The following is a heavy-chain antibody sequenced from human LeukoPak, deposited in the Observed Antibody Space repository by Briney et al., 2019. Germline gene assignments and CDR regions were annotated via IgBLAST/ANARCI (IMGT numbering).Heavy chain of an antibody. CDR1: GFTFSIYS. V-gene: IGHV3-21*01. CDR3: ARIVYGTLDFDY. Sequence: RRSLRPSCAASGFTFSIYSMTWVRPAPGKGLEWVASISSTSSYIYYADSVRGRFAIARDNAQDSLYLQMNRLRAEDTAVYYCARIVYGTLDFDYWGQGTLVTVSS. CDR2: ISSTSSYI. D-gene: IGHD4-17*01. J-gene: IGHJ4*02.